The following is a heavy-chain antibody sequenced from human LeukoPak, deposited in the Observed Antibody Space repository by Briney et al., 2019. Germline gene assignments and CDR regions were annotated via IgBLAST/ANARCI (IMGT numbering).Heavy chain of an antibody. CDR3: ARAYCVGDCSVLHIYFDN. CDR1: GGSISSGGYS. Sequence: PSQTLSLTCAVSGGSISSGGYSWSWIRQPPGKGLEWIGEINHSGSTNYNPSLKSRVTISVDTSKNQFSLKLSSVTAADTAVYYCARAYCVGDCSVLHIYFDNWGQGTLVTVSS. V-gene: IGHV4-30-2*01. J-gene: IGHJ4*02. D-gene: IGHD2-21*02. CDR2: INHSGST.